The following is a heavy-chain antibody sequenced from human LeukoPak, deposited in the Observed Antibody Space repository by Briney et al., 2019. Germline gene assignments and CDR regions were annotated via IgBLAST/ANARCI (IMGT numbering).Heavy chain of an antibody. V-gene: IGHV3-33*08. D-gene: IGHD3-9*01. Sequence: GGSLRLSCEVSGMTFSSYAMHWVRQAPGKGLEWVAVIWYDGSNKYYADSVKGRFTISRDNSKNTLYLQMNSLRAEDTAVYYCARDKDDILTGYYRYYYYYGMDVWGQGTTVTVSS. J-gene: IGHJ6*02. CDR1: GMTFSSYA. CDR2: IWYDGSNK. CDR3: ARDKDDILTGYYRYYYYYGMDV.